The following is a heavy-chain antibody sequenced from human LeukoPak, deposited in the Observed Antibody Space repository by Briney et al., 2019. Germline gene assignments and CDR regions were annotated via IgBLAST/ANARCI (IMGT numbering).Heavy chain of an antibody. CDR1: GFTFRSYG. CDR2: IWYDGSNK. J-gene: IGHJ5*02. V-gene: IGHV3-33*06. D-gene: IGHD6-6*01. CDR3: AKDRIAVRPGWFDP. Sequence: GGSLRLSCAASGFTFRSYGMNWVRQAPGKGLEWVAGIWYDGSNKYYADSVKGRFTISRDNSKNTLFLQMNSLRAEDTAVYYCAKDRIAVRPGWFDPWGQGNLVTVSS.